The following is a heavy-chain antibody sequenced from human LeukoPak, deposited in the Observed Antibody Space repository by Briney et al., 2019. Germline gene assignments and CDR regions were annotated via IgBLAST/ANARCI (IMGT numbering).Heavy chain of an antibody. D-gene: IGHD5-18*01. CDR1: GGSISSDGYY. J-gene: IGHJ4*02. CDR2: IYYSGST. V-gene: IGHV4-31*03. Sequence: SQTLSLTCTVSGGSISSDGYYWSWIRQHPGKGLEWIGYIYYSGSTYYNPSLKSRVTISVDTSKNQFSLKLSSVTAADTAVYYCARDQGRGYSYGLRGVFDYWGQGTLVTVSS. CDR3: ARDQGRGYSYGLRGVFDY.